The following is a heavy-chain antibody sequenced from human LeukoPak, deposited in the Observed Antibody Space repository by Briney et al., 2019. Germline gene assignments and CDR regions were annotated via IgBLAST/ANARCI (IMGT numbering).Heavy chain of an antibody. CDR1: GASISSGGYY. Sequence: PSETLSLTCTVSGASISSGGYYWNWIRQHPGKGLERIGYIYYSGSTYYSPSLKGRVTISLDTSKTQFSLRLSSVTAADTAVYYCARADSVGGRYSSSWHFDYWGQGTLVTVSS. J-gene: IGHJ4*02. CDR2: IYYSGST. V-gene: IGHV4-31*03. CDR3: ARADSVGGRYSSSWHFDY. D-gene: IGHD6-13*01.